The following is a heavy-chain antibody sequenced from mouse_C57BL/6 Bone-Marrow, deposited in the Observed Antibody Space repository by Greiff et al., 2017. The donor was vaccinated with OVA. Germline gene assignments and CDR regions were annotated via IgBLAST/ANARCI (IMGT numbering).Heavy chain of an antibody. J-gene: IGHJ2*01. V-gene: IGHV1-59*01. CDR3: ARTLYSSGYGY. D-gene: IGHD3-2*02. Sequence: QVQLQQPGAELVRPGTSVKLSCKASGYTFTSYWMHWVKQRPGQGLEWIGVIDPSDSYTNYNQKFKGKATLTVDTSSSTAYMPLSSLTSEDAAVYYCARTLYSSGYGYWGQGTTLTVSS. CDR1: GYTFTSYW. CDR2: IDPSDSYT.